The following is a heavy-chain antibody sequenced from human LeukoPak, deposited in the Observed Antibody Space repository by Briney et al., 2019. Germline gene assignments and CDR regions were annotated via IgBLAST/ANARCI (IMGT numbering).Heavy chain of an antibody. Sequence: PSETLSLTCTVSGGSISSYYWSWIRQPPGKGLEWIGYIYYSGSTYYNPSPKSRVTISVDTSKNQFSLKLSSVTAADTAVYYCARVTMVRGAPYYFDYWGQGTLVTVSS. D-gene: IGHD3-10*01. CDR2: IYYSGST. CDR3: ARVTMVRGAPYYFDY. V-gene: IGHV4-59*08. CDR1: GGSISSYY. J-gene: IGHJ4*02.